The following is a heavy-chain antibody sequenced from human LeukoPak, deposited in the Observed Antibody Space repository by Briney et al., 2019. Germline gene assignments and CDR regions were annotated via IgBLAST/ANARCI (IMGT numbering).Heavy chain of an antibody. CDR3: ARDPENYDFWSGYHSDY. J-gene: IGHJ4*02. V-gene: IGHV3-21*01. CDR2: ISSSSSYI. Sequence: GGSLRLSCAASGFTFSSYSMNWVRQAPGKGLEWVSSISSSSSYIYYADSVKGRFTISRDNAKNSLYLQMNSLRAEDTAVYYCARDPENYDFWSGYHSDYWGQGTLVTVPT. CDR1: GFTFSSYS. D-gene: IGHD3-3*01.